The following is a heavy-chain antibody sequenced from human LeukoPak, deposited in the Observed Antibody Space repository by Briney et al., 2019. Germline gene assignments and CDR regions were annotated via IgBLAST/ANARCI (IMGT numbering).Heavy chain of an antibody. J-gene: IGHJ3*02. V-gene: IGHV4-59*01. CDR1: GGSISSYY. Sequence: SETLSLTCTVSGGSISSYYWSWIRQPPGKGLEWIGYIYYSGSTNYNPSLKSRVTISVDTSKNQFSLKLSSVTAADTAVYYRARDRRMAYSSSSRDAFDIWGQGTMVTVSS. D-gene: IGHD6-13*01. CDR3: ARDRRMAYSSSSRDAFDI. CDR2: IYYSGST.